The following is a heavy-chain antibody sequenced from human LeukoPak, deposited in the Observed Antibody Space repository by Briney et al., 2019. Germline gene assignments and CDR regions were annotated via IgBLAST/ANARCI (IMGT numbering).Heavy chain of an antibody. CDR1: GFTFSSYA. CDR3: AKGRNYDAFDI. J-gene: IGHJ3*02. V-gene: IGHV3-23*01. CDR2: ISGSGVST. Sequence: GGSLRLSCAASGFTFSSYAMSWVRQAPGKGLEWVSAISGSGVSTYYADFVKGRFTISRDNSKNTLYLQMNSLRAEDTALYFCAKGRNYDAFDIWGQGTMVTVSS. D-gene: IGHD5-24*01.